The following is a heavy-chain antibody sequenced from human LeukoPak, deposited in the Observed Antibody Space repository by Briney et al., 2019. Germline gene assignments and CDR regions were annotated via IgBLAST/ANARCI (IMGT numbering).Heavy chain of an antibody. CDR3: AKNHCYVSSGYLVPFDS. J-gene: IGHJ4*02. V-gene: IGHV3-23*01. CDR2: ISGSGGST. Sequence: GGSLRLSCAASGFTFNNYAMNWVRQAPGKGLEWVSAISGSGGSTNYADSVKGRFTISRDKSKNTRYLQINSLRAEDTAVYYCAKNHCYVSSGYLVPFDSWGQGTLVTVSS. D-gene: IGHD3-22*01. CDR1: GFTFNNYA.